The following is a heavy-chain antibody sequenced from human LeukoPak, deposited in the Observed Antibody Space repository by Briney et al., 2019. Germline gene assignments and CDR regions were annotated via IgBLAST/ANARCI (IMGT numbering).Heavy chain of an antibody. CDR2: IIPIFGTA. V-gene: IGHV1-69*13. CDR3: AREAYCGGDCYSIRWFDP. CDR1: GGTFSSYA. J-gene: IGHJ5*02. D-gene: IGHD2-21*02. Sequence: ASVKVSCKASGGTFSSYAISWVRQAPGQGLEWMGGIIPIFGTANYAQKFQGRVTITAAGSTSTAYMELSSLRSEDTAVYYCAREAYCGGDCYSIRWFDPWGQGTLVTVSS.